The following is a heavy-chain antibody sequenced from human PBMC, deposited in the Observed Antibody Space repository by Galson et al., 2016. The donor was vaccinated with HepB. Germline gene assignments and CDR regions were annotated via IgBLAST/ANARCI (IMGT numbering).Heavy chain of an antibody. D-gene: IGHD5-24*01. CDR1: GFIFSSYD. J-gene: IGHJ4*02. V-gene: IGHV3-48*03. CDR2: INSGGNIK. Sequence: SLRLSCADSGFIFSSYDINWVRQAPGKGLEWVSYINSGGNIKSYADSVKGRFTISRDNAKNSVYLQMNSLRAEDTGVYYCATRDDLYRGFWGQGTLVTVSS. CDR3: ATRDDLYRGF.